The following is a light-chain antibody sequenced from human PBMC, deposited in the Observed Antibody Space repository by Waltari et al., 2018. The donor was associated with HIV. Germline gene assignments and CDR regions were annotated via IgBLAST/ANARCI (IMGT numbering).Light chain of an antibody. CDR2: EVN. CDR1: SSDVGGSDY. Sequence: QSALTQPPSASGSPGQSVTISCTGTSSDVGGSDYVSWYQQHPGKAPQLMISEVNKRPSGVPDRFSGSRSGNTASLTVSGLQAEDEAHYYCSSYAGRNTLLFGGGTKLTVL. CDR3: SSYAGRNTLL. V-gene: IGLV2-8*01. J-gene: IGLJ2*01.